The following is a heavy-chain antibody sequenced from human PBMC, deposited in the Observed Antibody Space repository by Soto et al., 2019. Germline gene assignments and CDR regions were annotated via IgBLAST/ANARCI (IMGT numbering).Heavy chain of an antibody. D-gene: IGHD5-12*01. CDR2: ISAYNGNT. CDR1: GYTFTSYG. J-gene: IGHJ5*01. V-gene: IGHV1-18*01. CDR3: ARYSGYDLWSWFDS. Sequence: ASVKVSCKASGYTFTSYGISWVRQAPGQGLEWMGWISAYNGNTNYAQKLQGRVTMTTDTSTSTAYMELRSLRSDDTAVYYCARYSGYDLWSWFDSWGQGTLVTVAS.